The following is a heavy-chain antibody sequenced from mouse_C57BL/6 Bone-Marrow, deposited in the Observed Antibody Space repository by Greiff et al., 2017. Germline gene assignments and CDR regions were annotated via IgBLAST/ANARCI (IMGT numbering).Heavy chain of an antibody. V-gene: IGHV1-81*01. CDR2: IYPRSGNT. Sequence: QVQLQQSGAELARPGASVKLSCKASGYTFTSYGISWVKQRTGQGLEWIGEIYPRSGNTYYNEKFKGKATLTADKSSSTAYMELRSLTSEDSAVYFCARDAVVPWYFDVWGTGTTVTVSS. J-gene: IGHJ1*03. D-gene: IGHD1-1*01. CDR3: ARDAVVPWYFDV. CDR1: GYTFTSYG.